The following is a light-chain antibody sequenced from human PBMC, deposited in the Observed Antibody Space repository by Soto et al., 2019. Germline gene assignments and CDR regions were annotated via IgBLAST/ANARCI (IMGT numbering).Light chain of an antibody. CDR2: AAP. CDR1: QGINTF. CDR3: QQLNSYPLT. V-gene: IGKV1-9*01. J-gene: IGKJ4*01. Sequence: IQLTQSPPSLSASVGDRVTITCRASQGINTFVAWYQQKPGKAPKLLIHAAPALHSGVPSRFSGSGSGTDFTLTISSLQPEDFATYYCQQLNSYPLTFGGGTKVEIK.